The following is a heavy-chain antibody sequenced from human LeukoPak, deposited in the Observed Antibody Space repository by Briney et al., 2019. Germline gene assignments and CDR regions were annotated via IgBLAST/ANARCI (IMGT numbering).Heavy chain of an antibody. CDR1: GYTLTSYY. CDR2: INPSGGST. CDR3: ARDLESSGFDP. D-gene: IGHD6-19*01. Sequence: GASVKVSCKASGYTLTSYYMHWVRQAPGQGLEWMGIINPSGGSTSYAQKFQGRVTMTRDMSTSTVYMELSSLRSEDTAVYYCARDLESSGFDPWGQGTLVTVSS. J-gene: IGHJ5*02. V-gene: IGHV1-46*01.